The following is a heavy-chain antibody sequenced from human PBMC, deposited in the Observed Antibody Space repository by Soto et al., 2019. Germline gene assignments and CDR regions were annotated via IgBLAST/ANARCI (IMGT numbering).Heavy chain of an antibody. D-gene: IGHD5-12*01. CDR3: AQREMATITLGYFDY. V-gene: IGHV3-23*01. J-gene: IGHJ4*02. CDR1: GFTFSSYA. CDR2: ISGSGGST. Sequence: EVQLLESGGGLVQPGGSLRLSCAASGFTFSSYAMSWVRQAPGKGLEWVSAISGSGGSTYYADSVKGRFTISGDNSKNTLYLKMNGLRAEDTAVYYCAQREMATITLGYFDYWGQGTLVTVSS.